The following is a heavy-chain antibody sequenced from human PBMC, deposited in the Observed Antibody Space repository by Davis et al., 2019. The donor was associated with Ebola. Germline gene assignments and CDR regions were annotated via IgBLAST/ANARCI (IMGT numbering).Heavy chain of an antibody. CDR1: GGSFSGYY. CDR2: INHSGST. CDR3: ARLRAAAGGVY. J-gene: IGHJ4*02. V-gene: IGHV4-34*01. Sequence: SETLSLTCAVYGGSFSGYYWSWIRQPPGKGLEWIGEINHSGSTNYNPSLKSRVTISVDTSKNQFSLKLSSVTAADTAVYYCARLRAAAGGVYWGQGTLVTVSS. D-gene: IGHD6-13*01.